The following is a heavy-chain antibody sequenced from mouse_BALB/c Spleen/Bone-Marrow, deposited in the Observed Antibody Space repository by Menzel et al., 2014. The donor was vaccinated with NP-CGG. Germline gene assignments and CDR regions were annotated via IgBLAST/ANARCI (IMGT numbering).Heavy chain of an antibody. CDR2: IRNKANGYTT. J-gene: IGHJ2*01. CDR3: AREYYAHFDY. CDR1: GFTLTDYY. Sequence: EVKLVESGGGLVQPGGSLRLSCATSGFTLTDYYMSWVRQPPGKALEWLGFIRNKANGYTTEYSASVKGRFTISRDNSQSVLCLQMNTLRAEDSATYYCAREYYAHFDYWGQGTTLTVSS. V-gene: IGHV7-3*02. D-gene: IGHD1-1*01.